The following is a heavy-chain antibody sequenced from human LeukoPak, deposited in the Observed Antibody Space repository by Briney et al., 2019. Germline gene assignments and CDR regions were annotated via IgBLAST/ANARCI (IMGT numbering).Heavy chain of an antibody. J-gene: IGHJ3*02. D-gene: IGHD3-22*01. V-gene: IGHV3-21*01. CDR3: ARDSNYYDSSGYRGGAFDI. CDR2: ISSSSSYI. CDR1: GFTFSSYS. Sequence: GGSLRLSCAASGFTFSSYSMNWVRQAPGKGLEWVSSISSSSSYIYYADSVKGRFTISRDNAKNSLYLQMNSLRAEDTAVYYCARDSNYYDSSGYRGGAFDIWGQGTMVTVSS.